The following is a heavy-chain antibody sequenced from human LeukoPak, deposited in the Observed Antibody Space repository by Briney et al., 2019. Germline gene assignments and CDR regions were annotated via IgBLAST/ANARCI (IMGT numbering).Heavy chain of an antibody. CDR3: ARSGNYYDD. CDR2: ISTTSTNI. D-gene: IGHD1-26*01. V-gene: IGHV3-48*01. CDR1: GFTFSSYG. J-gene: IGHJ4*02. Sequence: PGGSLRLSCAASGFTFSSYGLNWVRQAPGKGLEWVSYISTTSTNIYYADSVKGRFIISRDNAKNSLYLQMNSLRAEDTAVYYCARSGNYYDDWGQGTLVTVSS.